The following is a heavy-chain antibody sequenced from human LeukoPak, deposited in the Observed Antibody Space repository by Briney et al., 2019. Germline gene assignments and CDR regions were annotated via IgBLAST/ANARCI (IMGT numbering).Heavy chain of an antibody. CDR2: MNPNVGGA. J-gene: IGHJ4*02. CDR3: ARGVFGESLES. CDR1: GHTFTGYY. V-gene: IGHV1-2*02. D-gene: IGHD3-10*02. Sequence: ASVKVSCKASGHTFTGYYVYWVRQAPGQGLEWMGWMNPNVGGANFPQKFQGRVTVTSDPAISAAYMELRRLRSDDTAVYYCARGVFGESLESWGQGTLVTVSS.